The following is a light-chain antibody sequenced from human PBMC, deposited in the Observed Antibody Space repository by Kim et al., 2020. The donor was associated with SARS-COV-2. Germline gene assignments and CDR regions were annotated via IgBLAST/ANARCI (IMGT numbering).Light chain of an antibody. Sequence: SAGERATLTCRASPSVSSNLAWYQQQPGQAPRLLIYGASTRATGIPARFSGSGSGTEFTLTISSLQSEDFAVYYCQQYNNWPPMYTFGQGTKLEI. J-gene: IGKJ2*01. CDR3: QQYNNWPPMYT. CDR2: GAS. CDR1: PSVSSN. V-gene: IGKV3-15*01.